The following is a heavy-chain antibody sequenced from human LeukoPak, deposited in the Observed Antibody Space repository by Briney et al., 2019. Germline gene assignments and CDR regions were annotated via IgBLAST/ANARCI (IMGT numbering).Heavy chain of an antibody. Sequence: SATLSLTCTVSGGSISYYYWNWIRQPAGKGLEWIGRVYSSGSTSYNPSLKSRVTMSVDTSRNQFSLKLSSVTAADTAVYYCARDARGTAAGTWFDPWGQGTLVTVSS. CDR1: GGSISYYY. V-gene: IGHV4-4*07. CDR2: VYSSGST. CDR3: ARDARGTAAGTWFDP. D-gene: IGHD6-13*01. J-gene: IGHJ5*02.